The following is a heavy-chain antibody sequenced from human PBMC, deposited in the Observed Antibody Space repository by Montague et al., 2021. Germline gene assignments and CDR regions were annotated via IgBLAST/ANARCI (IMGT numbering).Heavy chain of an antibody. J-gene: IGHJ5*02. Sequence: SETLSLTCTVSSGSIFHDHWSWVRQPPGKGLEWIGSMSYSGDTSNNPSLKSRVTMSIDTSTNQFSLKLSFVTAADTAVYYCAKQDYFVSGTSYKGFDPWGQGILVTVSS. V-gene: IGHV4-59*08. CDR3: AKQDYFVSGTSYKGFDP. CDR2: MSYSGDT. D-gene: IGHD3-10*01. CDR1: SGSIFHDH.